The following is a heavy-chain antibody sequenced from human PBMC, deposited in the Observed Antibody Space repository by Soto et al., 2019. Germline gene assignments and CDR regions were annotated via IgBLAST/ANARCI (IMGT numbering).Heavy chain of an antibody. V-gene: IGHV3-73*01. J-gene: IGHJ6*02. CDR3: STALDYYYYGMDA. CDR1: GFTFSGSA. CDR2: IRSKANSYAT. Sequence: GGSLRLSCAASGFTFSGSAMHWVRQASGKGLEWVGRIRSKANSYATAYAASVKGRFTISRDDSKNTAYLQMNSLKTEDTAVYYCSTALDYYYYGMDAWGQGTTVTVSS.